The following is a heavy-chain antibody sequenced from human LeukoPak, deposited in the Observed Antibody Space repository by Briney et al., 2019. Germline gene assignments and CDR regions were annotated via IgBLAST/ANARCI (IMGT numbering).Heavy chain of an antibody. CDR2: ISAYNGNT. V-gene: IGHV1-18*01. D-gene: IGHD3-3*01. CDR1: GYTFTSYG. CDR3: ARAELTIFGVVDYFDY. J-gene: IGHJ4*02. Sequence: ASVKVSCKASGYTFTSYGISWMRQAPGQGLEWMGWISAYNGNTNYAQKLQGRVTMTTDTSTSTAYMELRSLRSDDTAVYYCARAELTIFGVVDYFDYWGQGTLVTVSS.